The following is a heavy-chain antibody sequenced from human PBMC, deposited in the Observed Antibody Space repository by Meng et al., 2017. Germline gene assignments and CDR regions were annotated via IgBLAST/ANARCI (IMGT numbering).Heavy chain of an antibody. CDR2: ISSSGSTI. CDR1: GFTFSSYE. CDR3: ARDAVPVLFRI. J-gene: IGHJ3*02. D-gene: IGHD2-2*01. Sequence: GGSLRLSCAASGFTFSSYEMNWVRQAPGKGLERVSYISSSGSTIYYADSVKGRFTISRDNAKNSLYLQMNSLRAEDTAVYYCARDAVPVLFRIWGQGTMVTVSS. V-gene: IGHV3-48*03.